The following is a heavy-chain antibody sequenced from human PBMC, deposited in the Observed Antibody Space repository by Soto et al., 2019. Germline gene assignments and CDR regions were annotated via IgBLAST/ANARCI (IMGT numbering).Heavy chain of an antibody. D-gene: IGHD2-15*01. CDR2: IYWDDDK. V-gene: IGHV2-5*02. J-gene: IGHJ4*01. CDR3: AYIVVGGLGYFFYY. CDR1: GFSLSSTRMA. Sequence: SGPTLVNPTQTLTLTCTFSGFSLSSTRMAVGWISQPPGKALEWLALIYWDDDKRYSPFLKSRLTITKDTSKNQVVLTMYKMKPVDIARFFFAYIVVGGLGYFFYYWGQGTLVIVSS.